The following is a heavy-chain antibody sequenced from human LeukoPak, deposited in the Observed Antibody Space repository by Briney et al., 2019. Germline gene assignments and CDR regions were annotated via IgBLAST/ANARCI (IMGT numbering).Heavy chain of an antibody. D-gene: IGHD6-13*01. CDR2: MNHSVST. Sequence: SETLSLTCAVYGGSFSGYYWSWIRQPPGQGLEWIGEMNHSVSTNYNPYLKSRITLSVDTSKNQFSLKLSSVTAADTAVYYCARASPRWAAADVYFQHWGQGTLVTVSS. V-gene: IGHV4-34*01. CDR1: GGSFSGYY. CDR3: ARASPRWAAADVYFQH. J-gene: IGHJ1*01.